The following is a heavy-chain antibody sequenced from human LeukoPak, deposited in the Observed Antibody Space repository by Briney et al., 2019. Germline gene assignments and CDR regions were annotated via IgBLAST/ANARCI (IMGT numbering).Heavy chain of an antibody. CDR2: INHSGST. V-gene: IGHV4-34*01. CDR3: ATAGHRIAARPARPRSNWFDP. CDR1: GGSFSGYY. Sequence: SETLSLTCAVYGGSFSGYYWSWIRQPPGKGLEWIGEINHSGSTDYNPSLKSRVTISLDTSKNQFSLKLSSVPAADAAAYYCATAGHRIAARPARPRSNWFDPWGQGTLVTVSS. D-gene: IGHD6-6*01. J-gene: IGHJ5*02.